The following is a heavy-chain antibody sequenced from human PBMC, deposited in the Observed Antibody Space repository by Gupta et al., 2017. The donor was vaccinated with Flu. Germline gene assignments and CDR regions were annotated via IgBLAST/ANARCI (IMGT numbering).Heavy chain of an antibody. CDR2: IHSSGST. J-gene: IGHJ4*02. CDR1: GGSISSSSYY. Sequence: QLPLQESGPGLVKPSETLSLTCTVSGGSISSSSYYWGWIRQSPGKGLGWIGTIHSSGSTYYTPSLKSRGSIPMDTSKNQFFLKLGSVPAADTAVYYCARSRPRYGDYCDDWGQGSLVPVSS. CDR3: ARSRPRYGDYCDD. V-gene: IGHV4-39*01. D-gene: IGHD4-17*01.